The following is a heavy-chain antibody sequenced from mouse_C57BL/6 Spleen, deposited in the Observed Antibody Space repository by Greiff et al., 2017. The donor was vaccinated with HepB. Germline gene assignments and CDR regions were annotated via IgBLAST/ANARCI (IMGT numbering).Heavy chain of an antibody. D-gene: IGHD2-4*01. Sequence: VKLQQSGAELARPGASVKLSCKASGYTFTSYGISWVKQRTGQGLEWIGEIYPRSGNTYYNEKFKGKATLTADKSSSTAYMELRSLTSEDSAVYFCARKDDYNPYYFDYWGQGTTLTVSS. V-gene: IGHV1-81*01. CDR2: IYPRSGNT. CDR1: GYTFTSYG. J-gene: IGHJ2*01. CDR3: ARKDDYNPYYFDY.